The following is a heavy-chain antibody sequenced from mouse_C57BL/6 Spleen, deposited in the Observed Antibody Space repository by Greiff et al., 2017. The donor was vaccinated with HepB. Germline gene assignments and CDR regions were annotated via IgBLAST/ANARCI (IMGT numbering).Heavy chain of an antibody. Sequence: VKLVESGPGLVQPSQSLSITCTVSGFSLTSYGVHWVRQSPGKGLEWLGVIWRGGSTDYNAAFMSRLSITKDNSKSQVFFKMNSLQADDTAIYYCAKIDYYGSSYVNWYFDVWGTGTTVTVSS. CDR1: GFSLTSYG. CDR3: AKIDYYGSSYVNWYFDV. CDR2: IWRGGST. V-gene: IGHV2-5*01. D-gene: IGHD1-1*01. J-gene: IGHJ1*03.